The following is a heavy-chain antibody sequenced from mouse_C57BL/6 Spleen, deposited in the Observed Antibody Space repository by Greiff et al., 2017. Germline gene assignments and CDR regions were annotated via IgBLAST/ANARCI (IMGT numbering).Heavy chain of an antibody. Sequence: EVKVVESGGGLVKPGGSLKLSCAASGFTFSSYAMSWVRQTPEKRLEWVATISDGGSYTYYPDNVKGRFTISRDNAKNNLYLQMSHLKSEDTAMYYCAVWLLRAMDYWGQGTSVTVSS. CDR3: AVWLLRAMDY. CDR2: ISDGGSYT. D-gene: IGHD2-3*01. V-gene: IGHV5-4*03. J-gene: IGHJ4*01. CDR1: GFTFSSYA.